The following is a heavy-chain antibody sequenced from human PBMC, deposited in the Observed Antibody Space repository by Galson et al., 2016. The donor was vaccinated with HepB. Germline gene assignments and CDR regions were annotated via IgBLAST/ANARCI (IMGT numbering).Heavy chain of an antibody. CDR2: IHPSGAYT. V-gene: IGHV1-46*01. Sequence: SCKASDNTFSKDYIHWVRQAPGKGLQWLGTIHPSGAYTTYAQRFDGRVTMTRDTATNTVYMELRALTSKDTAVYYCARANYNLLTGYYSGLDLWGQGTLVTVSS. CDR3: ARANYNLLTGYYSGLDL. CDR1: DNTFSKDY. D-gene: IGHD3-9*01. J-gene: IGHJ5*02.